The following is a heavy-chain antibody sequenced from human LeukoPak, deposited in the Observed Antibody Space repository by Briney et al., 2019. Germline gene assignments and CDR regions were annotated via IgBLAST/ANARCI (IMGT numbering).Heavy chain of an antibody. Sequence: SVKVSCKASGGTFSSYAISWVRQAPGQGLEWMGRIIPILGIANYAQKFQGRVTITADKSTSTAYMELSSPRSEDTAVYYCASRYYYDSSGYYHYYYGMDVWGQGTTVTVSS. J-gene: IGHJ6*02. D-gene: IGHD3-22*01. CDR2: IIPILGIA. CDR1: GGTFSSYA. V-gene: IGHV1-69*04. CDR3: ASRYYYDSSGYYHYYYGMDV.